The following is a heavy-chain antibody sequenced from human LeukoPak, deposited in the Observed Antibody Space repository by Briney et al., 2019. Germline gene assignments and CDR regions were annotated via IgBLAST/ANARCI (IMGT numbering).Heavy chain of an antibody. CDR2: INWNGGST. CDR3: ARDEGIAAAVPPVGTSYYGMDV. J-gene: IGHJ6*02. CDR1: GFTFDDYG. Sequence: PGGSLRLSCAASGFTFDDYGMSWVRQAPGKGLEWVSGINWNGGSTGYADSVKGRFTISRDNAKNSLHLQMNSLRAEDTALYYCARDEGIAAAVPPVGTSYYGMDVWGQGTTVTVSS. D-gene: IGHD6-13*01. V-gene: IGHV3-20*04.